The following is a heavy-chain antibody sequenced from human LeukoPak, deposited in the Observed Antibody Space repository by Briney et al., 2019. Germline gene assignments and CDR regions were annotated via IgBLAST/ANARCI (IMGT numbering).Heavy chain of an antibody. CDR2: IRSKGYGGTT. D-gene: IGHD3-22*01. CDR3: TRWDSSYFDY. CDR1: GFTFGDYA. V-gene: IGHV3-49*04. J-gene: IGHJ4*02. Sequence: GGSLRLSCTASGFTFGDYAMSWVRQAPGKGLEWVGFIRSKGYGGTTEYAASVKCRFTISRDDSKSIAYLQMNSLKAEDTAVYYCTRWDSSYFDYWGQGTLVTVSS.